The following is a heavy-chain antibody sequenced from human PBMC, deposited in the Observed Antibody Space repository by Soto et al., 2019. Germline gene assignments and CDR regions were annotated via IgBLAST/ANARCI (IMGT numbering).Heavy chain of an antibody. J-gene: IGHJ4*02. V-gene: IGHV3-21*01. Sequence: GGSLRLSCAASGFTFSSYSMNWVRQAPGKGLEWVSSISSSSSYIYYADSVKGRFTISRDNAKNSLYLQMNSLRAEDTAVYYCARDNVEAYEYDSSVYYHYYFGYWGQGTLVTVSS. CDR2: ISSSSSYI. CDR1: GFTFSSYS. CDR3: ARDNVEAYEYDSSVYYHYYFGY. D-gene: IGHD3-22*01.